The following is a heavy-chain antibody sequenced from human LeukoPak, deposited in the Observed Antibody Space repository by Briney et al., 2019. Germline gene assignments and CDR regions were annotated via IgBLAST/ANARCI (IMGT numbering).Heavy chain of an antibody. CDR2: IYPGDSDT. J-gene: IGHJ3*02. D-gene: IGHD3-22*01. Sequence: GESLKISCKGSGYSFPSYWIGWVRQMPGKGLEWMGIIYPGDSDTRYSPSFQGQVTIPADKSISTAYLQWSSLKASDTAMYYCASHDSSGCDAFDIWGQGTIVTVSS. V-gene: IGHV5-51*01. CDR1: GYSFPSYW. CDR3: ASHDSSGCDAFDI.